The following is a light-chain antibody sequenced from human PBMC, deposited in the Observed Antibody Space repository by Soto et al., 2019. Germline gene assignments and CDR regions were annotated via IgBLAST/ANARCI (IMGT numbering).Light chain of an antibody. J-gene: IGKJ5*01. CDR3: QKYNSALSIT. CDR1: QGISNY. V-gene: IGKV1-27*01. CDR2: AAS. Sequence: DIQMTQSPSSLSASVGDRVTITCRASQGISNYLAWYQQKPGKVPKLLIYAASTLQSGVPSRFSGSGSGTDFTLTISSLQPEDVATYYCQKYNSALSITLGQGTRLEIK.